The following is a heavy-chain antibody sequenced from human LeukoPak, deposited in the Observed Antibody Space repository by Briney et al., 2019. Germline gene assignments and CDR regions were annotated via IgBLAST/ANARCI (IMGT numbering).Heavy chain of an antibody. CDR3: AKDNWNDDSTPGNWFDP. J-gene: IGHJ5*02. CDR1: GFTFSSYG. V-gene: IGHV3-30*18. D-gene: IGHD1-20*01. CDR2: ISYDGSNK. Sequence: PGGSLRLSCAASGFTFSSYGMHWVRQAPGKGLEWVAVISYDGSNKYYADSVKGRFTISRDNSKNTLYLQMNSLRAEDTAVYYCAKDNWNDDSTPGNWFDPWGQGTLVTVSS.